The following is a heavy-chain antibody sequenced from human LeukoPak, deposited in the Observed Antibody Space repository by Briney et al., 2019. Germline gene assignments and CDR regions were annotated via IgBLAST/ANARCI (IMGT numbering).Heavy chain of an antibody. V-gene: IGHV4-4*02. D-gene: IGHD1-1*01. J-gene: IGHJ4*02. CDR2: IYHSGSP. CDR3: ARVNINNWHSCDY. Sequence: SETLSLTCAVSGGSISSNNWWGWVHQPPGKGLXXIGEIYHSGSPXXXPSXXSRVTISVDKSRNHFSLNLSSVTAADTAVYYCARVNINNWHSCDYWGQGTLVTVSS. CDR1: GGSISSNNW.